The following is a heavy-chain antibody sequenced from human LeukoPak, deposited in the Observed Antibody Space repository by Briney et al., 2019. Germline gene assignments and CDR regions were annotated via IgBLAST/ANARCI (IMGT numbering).Heavy chain of an antibody. J-gene: IGHJ5*02. Sequence: SETLSLTCTVSGGSISSYYWSWIRRSPGKGLECIGYIHYTGSTNYNPSLKSRVTISVETSKNQFSLKLKSVTAADTAVYYCARGGYYGSGNDFRFDPWGQGTLVTVSS. D-gene: IGHD3-10*01. V-gene: IGHV4-59*01. CDR2: IHYTGST. CDR3: ARGGYYGSGNDFRFDP. CDR1: GGSISSYY.